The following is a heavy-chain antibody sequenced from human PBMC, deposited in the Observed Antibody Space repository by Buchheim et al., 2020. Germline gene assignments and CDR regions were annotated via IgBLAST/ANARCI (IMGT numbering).Heavy chain of an antibody. D-gene: IGHD3-16*02. CDR2: IYYSGST. CDR1: GGSISSYY. CDR3: ARGFLLYDYVWGSYRPGHWYFDL. Sequence: QVQLQESGPGLVKPSETLSLTCTVSGGSISSYYWSWIRQPPGKGLEWIGYIYYSGSTNYNPSLKSRVTISVDTSKNQFSLKLSSVTAADTAVYYCARGFLLYDYVWGSYRPGHWYFDLWGRGTL. V-gene: IGHV4-59*01. J-gene: IGHJ2*01.